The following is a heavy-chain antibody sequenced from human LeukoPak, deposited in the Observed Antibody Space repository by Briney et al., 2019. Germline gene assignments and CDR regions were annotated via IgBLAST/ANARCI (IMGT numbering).Heavy chain of an antibody. J-gene: IGHJ6*03. CDR2: IIPIFGTA. Sequence: ASVKVSCKASGGTFSSYAISWVRQAPGQGLEWMGGIIPIFGTANYAQKFQGRATITTDESTSTAYMELSSLRSEDTAVYYCARSPTVTNYYYYYMDVWGKGTTVTVSS. V-gene: IGHV1-69*05. CDR1: GGTFSSYA. D-gene: IGHD4-17*01. CDR3: ARSPTVTNYYYYYMDV.